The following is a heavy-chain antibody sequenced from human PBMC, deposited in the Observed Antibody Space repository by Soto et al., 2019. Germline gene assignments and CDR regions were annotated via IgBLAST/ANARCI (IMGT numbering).Heavy chain of an antibody. D-gene: IGHD5-18*01. CDR3: AREGEKIYIYGLVYAFDI. CDR2: IYYSGST. CDR1: GGSISSYY. Sequence: QVQLQESGPGLVKPSETLSLTCTVSGGSISSYYWSWIRQPPGKGLEWIGYIYYSGSTNYNPSLKSRVTISVDTSKNQFSLKLSSVTAADTAVYYCAREGEKIYIYGLVYAFDIWGQGTMVTVSS. V-gene: IGHV4-59*01. J-gene: IGHJ3*02.